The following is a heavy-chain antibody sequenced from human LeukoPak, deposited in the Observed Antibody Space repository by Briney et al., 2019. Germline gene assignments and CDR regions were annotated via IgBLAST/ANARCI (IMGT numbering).Heavy chain of an antibody. CDR2: TYYRSRWRY. J-gene: IGHJ3*02. V-gene: IGHV6-1*01. Sequence: SQTLSLTCGISGDSVSSNSAVWNWIRQSPSRGLEWLGRTYYRSRWRYDYAASVKTRVSINPDTSKNQLSLELNSVTPDDTAVYYRAKIRSPDAFDIWGQGTDVTVSS. CDR3: AKIRSPDAFDI. CDR1: GDSVSSNSAV.